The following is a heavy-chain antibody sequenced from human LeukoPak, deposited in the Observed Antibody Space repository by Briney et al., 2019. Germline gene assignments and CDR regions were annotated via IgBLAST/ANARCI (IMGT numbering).Heavy chain of an antibody. V-gene: IGHV1-8*01. J-gene: IGHJ4*02. D-gene: IGHD7-27*01. Sequence: GASVKVSCKASGYTFTSYDFNWVRQATGQRPEWMGLMSPNNGDTGYAQKFQDRVPMTRNTSISTAYMELSSLRSDGTAVYYCAGGPPNWGYDYWGPGTLVTVSS. CDR2: MSPNNGDT. CDR3: AGGPPNWGYDY. CDR1: GYTFTSYD.